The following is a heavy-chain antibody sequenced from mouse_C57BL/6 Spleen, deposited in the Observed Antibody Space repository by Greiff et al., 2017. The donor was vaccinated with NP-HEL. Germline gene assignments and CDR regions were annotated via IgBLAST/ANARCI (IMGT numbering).Heavy chain of an antibody. CDR1: GYTFTDYY. Sequence: EVQLQQSGPELVKPGASVKISCKASGYTFTDYYMNWVKQSHGKSLEWIGDINPNNGGTSYNQKFKGKATLTVDKSSSTAYMELRSLTSEDSAVYYCASSPAHYYGSSYDFDYWGQGTTLTVSS. V-gene: IGHV1-26*01. CDR2: INPNNGGT. CDR3: ASSPAHYYGSSYDFDY. J-gene: IGHJ2*01. D-gene: IGHD1-1*01.